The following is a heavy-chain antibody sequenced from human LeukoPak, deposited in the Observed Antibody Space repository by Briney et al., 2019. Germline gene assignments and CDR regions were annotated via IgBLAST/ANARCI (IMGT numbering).Heavy chain of an antibody. Sequence: SQTLSLTCAISGDSVSSNSAAWDWIRQSPSGGLEWLGRTYYRSKWFNDYAVSVKSRITINPDTSKNQFSLQLNSVTPEDTAVYYCARDQRVRGTAMVTDAFDIWGQGTMVTVSS. CDR2: TYYRSKWFN. V-gene: IGHV6-1*01. CDR1: GDSVSSNSAA. J-gene: IGHJ3*02. CDR3: ARDQRVRGTAMVTDAFDI. D-gene: IGHD5-18*01.